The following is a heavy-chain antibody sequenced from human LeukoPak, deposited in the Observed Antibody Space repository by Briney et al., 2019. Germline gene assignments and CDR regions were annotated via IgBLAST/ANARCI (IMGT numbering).Heavy chain of an antibody. CDR1: GFTFSSYA. J-gene: IGHJ4*02. CDR3: ARAGPYDSSGYYYPRSFDY. CDR2: ISYDGSNK. D-gene: IGHD3-22*01. Sequence: PGGSLRLSCAASGFTFSSYAMHWVRQAPGKGLEWVAVISYDGSNKYYADSVKGRFTISRDNSKNTLYLQMNSLRAEDTAMYYCARAGPYDSSGYYYPRSFDYWGQGTLVTVSS. V-gene: IGHV3-30*04.